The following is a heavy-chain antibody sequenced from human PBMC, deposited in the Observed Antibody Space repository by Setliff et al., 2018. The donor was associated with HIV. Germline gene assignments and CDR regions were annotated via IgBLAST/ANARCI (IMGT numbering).Heavy chain of an antibody. V-gene: IGHV4-59*01. CDR3: AQLGMVDDFDY. CDR1: GGSISSYY. J-gene: IGHJ4*02. Sequence: SETLSLTCTVSGGSISSYYWSWIRQPPGKGLEWIGYIYYSGSTKHNPSLKSRVTISLDTSKNQFSLKLTSVTAADTAVYYCAQLGMVDDFDYWGQGTLVTVSS. D-gene: IGHD1-1*01. CDR2: IYYSGST.